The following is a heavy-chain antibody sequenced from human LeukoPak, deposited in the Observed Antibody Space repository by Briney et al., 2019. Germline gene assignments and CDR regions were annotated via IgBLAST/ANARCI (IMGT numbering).Heavy chain of an antibody. Sequence: GGSLRLSCATSGLTFRTTWMHWVRQAPGKGLMWISRMNGEGTTIDYADSVKGRFTVSRDYAKNTLFLQMNNLRTEDTALYFCATARNFRFEYWGQGSLVIVSA. J-gene: IGHJ4*02. CDR1: GLTFRTTW. V-gene: IGHV3-74*01. D-gene: IGHD1-7*01. CDR3: ATARNFRFEY. CDR2: MNGEGTTI.